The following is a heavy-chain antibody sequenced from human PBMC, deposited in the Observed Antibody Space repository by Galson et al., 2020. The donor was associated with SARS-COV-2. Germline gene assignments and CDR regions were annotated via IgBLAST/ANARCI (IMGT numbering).Heavy chain of an antibody. Sequence: SETLSLTCTVSGGSISSSSYYWGWIRQPQGKGLEWIGSIYYSGSTYYNPSLKSRVTISVDTSKNQFSLKLSSVTAADTAVYYCARDMGARITIFGVVTHKYGMDVWGQGTTVTVSS. V-gene: IGHV4-39*07. J-gene: IGHJ6*02. CDR2: IYYSGST. CDR1: GGSISSSSYY. CDR3: ARDMGARITIFGVVTHKYGMDV. D-gene: IGHD3-3*01.